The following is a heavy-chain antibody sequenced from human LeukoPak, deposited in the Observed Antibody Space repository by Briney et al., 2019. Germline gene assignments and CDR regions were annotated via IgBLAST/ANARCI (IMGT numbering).Heavy chain of an antibody. CDR2: IKQDGSEK. CDR1: GFTFSSYW. J-gene: IGHJ4*02. CDR3: ARAAGGHYDFWSGYYTDY. Sequence: PGGSLRLSCAASGFTFSSYWMSWVRQAPGKGLEWVANIKQDGSEKYYVDSVKGRFTISRDNAKNSLYLQMNSLRAEDTAVYYCARAAGGHYDFWSGYYTDYWGQGTLVTVSS. D-gene: IGHD3-3*01. V-gene: IGHV3-7*01.